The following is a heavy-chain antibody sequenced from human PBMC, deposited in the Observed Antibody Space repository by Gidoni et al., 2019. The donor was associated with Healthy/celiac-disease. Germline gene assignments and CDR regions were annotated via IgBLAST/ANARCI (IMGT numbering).Heavy chain of an antibody. CDR3: ARDLDYYDSSGYSVEFAFDY. Sequence: QLQLQESGPELVKPSETLSLTCTVSGGSISSSSYYWGWIRPPPGKGLEWIGSIYYSGSTYYNPSLKSRVTISVDTSKNQFSLKLSSVTAADTAVYYCARDLDYYDSSGYSVEFAFDYWGQGTLVTVSS. D-gene: IGHD3-22*01. V-gene: IGHV4-39*07. CDR2: IYYSGST. CDR1: GGSISSSSYY. J-gene: IGHJ4*02.